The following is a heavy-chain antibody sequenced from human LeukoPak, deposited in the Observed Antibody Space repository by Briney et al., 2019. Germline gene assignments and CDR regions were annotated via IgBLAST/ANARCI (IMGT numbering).Heavy chain of an antibody. CDR1: GFTFSSYW. CDR2: IKQDGSEK. Sequence: GGSLRLSCAASGFTFSSYWMSWVRQAPGKGLEWVANIKQDGSEKYYVDSVKGRFTISRDNAKHSLYLQMNSLRAEDTAVYYCARNYDILTGLFDYWGQGTLVTVSS. CDR3: ARNYDILTGLFDY. J-gene: IGHJ4*02. D-gene: IGHD3-9*01. V-gene: IGHV3-7*01.